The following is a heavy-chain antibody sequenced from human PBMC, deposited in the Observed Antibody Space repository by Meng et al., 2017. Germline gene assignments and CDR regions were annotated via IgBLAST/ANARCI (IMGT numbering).Heavy chain of an antibody. V-gene: IGHV1-8*01. J-gene: IGHJ4*02. CDR2: MNPNSGNT. D-gene: IGHD5-12*01. Sequence: QVQLVQCGAEVKKPGATVTVSCKASGYTFTSYDSNWVRQATGQGLEWIGWMNPNSGNTDYAQKFQGRVTITRNTTINTAYMELSSLRSDDTAVYFCARANTYSGYDYGYWGQGTLVTVSS. CDR3: ARANTYSGYDYGY. CDR1: GYTFTSYD.